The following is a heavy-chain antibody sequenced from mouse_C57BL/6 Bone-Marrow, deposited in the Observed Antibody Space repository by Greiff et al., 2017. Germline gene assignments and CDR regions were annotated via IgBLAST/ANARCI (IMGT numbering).Heavy chain of an antibody. J-gene: IGHJ2*01. V-gene: IGHV1-81*01. D-gene: IGHD1-1*01. CDR2: IYPSSGNT. CDR3: AREVGGWAWGGY. Sequence: VQLQQSGAELARPGASVKLSCKASGYTFTSYGISWVKQRTGQGLEWIGAIYPSSGNTYYNEKFKGKATLTADKSSSTAYMELRRLTSEDSAVYVCAREVGGWAWGGYWGQGTTLTVSA. CDR1: GYTFTSYG.